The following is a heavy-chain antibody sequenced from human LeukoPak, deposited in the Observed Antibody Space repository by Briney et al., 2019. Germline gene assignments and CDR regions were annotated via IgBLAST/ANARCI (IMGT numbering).Heavy chain of an antibody. Sequence: ASVKVSCKASGYTFTGYYMHWVRQAPGQGLEWMGWINPNSGGTNYAQKSQGRVTMTRDTSISTAYMELSRLRSDDTAVYYCASGGGWLYNNFDYWGQGTLVTVSS. D-gene: IGHD6-19*01. V-gene: IGHV1-2*02. CDR3: ASGGGWLYNNFDY. CDR1: GYTFTGYY. CDR2: INPNSGGT. J-gene: IGHJ4*02.